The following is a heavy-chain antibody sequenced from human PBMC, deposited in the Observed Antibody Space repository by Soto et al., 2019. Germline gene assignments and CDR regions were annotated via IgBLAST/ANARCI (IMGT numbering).Heavy chain of an antibody. CDR2: IKSKTDGGTT. J-gene: IGHJ4*02. CDR1: GFTFSNAW. D-gene: IGHD3-10*01. CDR3: TTENYYGSGRYYFDY. Sequence: GGSLRLSCAASGFTFSNAWMNWVRQAPGKGLEWVGRIKSKTDGGTTDYAAPVKGRFTITRDDSKNTLYLQMNSLKTEDTVVYYCTTENYYGSGRYYFDYWGQGTLVTVSS. V-gene: IGHV3-15*01.